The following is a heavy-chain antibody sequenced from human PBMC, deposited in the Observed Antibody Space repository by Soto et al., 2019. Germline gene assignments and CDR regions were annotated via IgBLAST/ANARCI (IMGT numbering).Heavy chain of an antibody. CDR2: IIPIFGTA. Sequence: SVKVSCKASGGTFSSYAISWVRQAPGQGLEWMGGIIPIFGTANYAQKFQGRVTITADESTSTAYMELRSLRSDDTAVYYCARFGVVVAAGDYWGQGTLVTVSS. CDR3: ARFGVVVAAGDY. D-gene: IGHD2-15*01. V-gene: IGHV1-69*13. J-gene: IGHJ4*02. CDR1: GGTFSSYA.